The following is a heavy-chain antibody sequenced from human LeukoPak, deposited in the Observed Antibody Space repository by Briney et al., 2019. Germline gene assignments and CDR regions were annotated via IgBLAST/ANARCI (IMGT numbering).Heavy chain of an antibody. CDR2: ISGSGGST. CDR1: GFIFISCA. Sequence: GGSLRLSCAASGFIFISCAMTWVRQAPGKGLEWVSTISGSGGSTYYADSVKGRFTISRENAKNSLYLQMNSLRAGDTAVYYCARANGWLQFRPFDYWGQGTLVTVSS. V-gene: IGHV3-23*01. D-gene: IGHD5-24*01. CDR3: ARANGWLQFRPFDY. J-gene: IGHJ4*02.